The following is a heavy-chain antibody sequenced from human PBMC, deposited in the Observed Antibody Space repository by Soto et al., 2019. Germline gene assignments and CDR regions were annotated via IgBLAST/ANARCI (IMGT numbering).Heavy chain of an antibody. Sequence: VQLVESGGGLVQPGGSVKLSCAASGFTFSVSSMHWVRQASGKGLEWVGRIRSKANTYATTYAESLNGRFTISRDDSKNTAYLQMNNLKTEDTAVYYCTIEGAGCGHWGQGTLVTVSS. CDR2: IRSKANTYAT. V-gene: IGHV3-73*01. CDR3: TIEGAGCGH. CDR1: GFTFSVSS. J-gene: IGHJ4*02. D-gene: IGHD1-26*01.